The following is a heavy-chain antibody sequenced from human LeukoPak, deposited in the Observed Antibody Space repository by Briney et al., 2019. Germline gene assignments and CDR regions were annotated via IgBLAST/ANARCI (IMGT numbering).Heavy chain of an antibody. CDR3: AKDPEGHGYSDY. J-gene: IGHJ4*02. V-gene: IGHV3-23*01. Sequence: GGSLRLSCAASGFTFSSYAMSWVRQAPGKGLEWVSAISGSGSSTYYADSVKGRFTISRDNSKNTLYLQMNSLRAEDTAVYYCAKDPEGHGYSDYWGQGTLVTVSS. CDR2: ISGSGSST. D-gene: IGHD5-24*01. CDR1: GFTFSSYA.